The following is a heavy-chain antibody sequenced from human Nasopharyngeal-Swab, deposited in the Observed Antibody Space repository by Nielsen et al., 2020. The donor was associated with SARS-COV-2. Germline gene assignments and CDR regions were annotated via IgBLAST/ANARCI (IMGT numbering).Heavy chain of an antibody. J-gene: IGHJ4*02. Sequence: SETLSLTCTVSGGSISSGSYYWSWIRQPPGKGLEWIGYIYYSGSTNYNPSLKSRVTISVDMSKNQFSLKLSSVTAADTAVYYCARSGGDFWSGYTDYWGQGTLVTVSS. CDR2: IYYSGST. D-gene: IGHD3-3*01. CDR1: GGSISSGSYY. CDR3: ARSGGDFWSGYTDY. V-gene: IGHV4-61*01.